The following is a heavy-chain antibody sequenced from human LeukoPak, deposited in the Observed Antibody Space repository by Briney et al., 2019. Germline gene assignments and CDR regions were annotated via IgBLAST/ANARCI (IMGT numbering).Heavy chain of an antibody. J-gene: IGHJ4*03. D-gene: IGHD1-1*01. CDR3: ARGPTISETGYFDY. V-gene: IGHV4-34*01. CDR1: GGSFSRYY. Sequence: SEPLSLTCAVYGGSFSRYYWRWIRQSPGKGLEWIAEINHRGDTNYNPSVKSRVTISVDTSKNQFSLKVTSLTAADTAVYFCARGPTISETGYFDYWGQGTLVTVSS. CDR2: INHRGDT.